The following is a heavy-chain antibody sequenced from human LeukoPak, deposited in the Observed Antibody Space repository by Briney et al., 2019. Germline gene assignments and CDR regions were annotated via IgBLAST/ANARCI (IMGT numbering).Heavy chain of an antibody. CDR2: ISSSSSYI. J-gene: IGHJ5*02. CDR1: GFTFSSYS. D-gene: IGHD7-27*01. V-gene: IGHV3-21*01. Sequence: GGSLRLSCAASGFTFSSYSMNWVRQAPGKGLEWVSSISSSSSYIYYADSVKGRFTVSRDNAENSLYLQMNSLRAEDTAVYYCARSLTGDLDWFDPWGRGTLVAVSS. CDR3: ARSLTGDLDWFDP.